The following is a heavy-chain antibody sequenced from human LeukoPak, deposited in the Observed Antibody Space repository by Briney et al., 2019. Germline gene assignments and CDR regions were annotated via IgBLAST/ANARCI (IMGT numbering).Heavy chain of an antibody. Sequence: SLRLSCAASGFTFSSYTMHWVRQAPGKGLEWVAAITDDGSDAYYSDSAKGRFTISRDNSNNTLFLQMNSLRAEDTAFYHCVRDRSYGAFDYWGQGTLVTVSS. D-gene: IGHD5-18*01. CDR3: VRDRSYGAFDY. CDR2: ITDDGSDA. CDR1: GFTFSSYT. V-gene: IGHV3-30-3*01. J-gene: IGHJ4*02.